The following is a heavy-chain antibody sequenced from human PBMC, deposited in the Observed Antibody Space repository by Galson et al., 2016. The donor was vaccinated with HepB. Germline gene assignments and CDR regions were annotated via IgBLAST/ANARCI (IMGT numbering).Heavy chain of an antibody. V-gene: IGHV1-18*04. J-gene: IGHJ4*02. CDR1: GYTFINYG. CDR2: ISVDIGHT. D-gene: IGHD2-15*01. CDR3: ARESLDCSGGNCYSPLGDY. Sequence: SVTVSCKASGYTFINYGISWVRQAPRQGLQWMGWISVDIGHTNNPQKLQDRVTMTTDTSTSTAYMELRSLRSDDTAVYDCARESLDCSGGNCYSPLGDYWGQGTLVTVSS.